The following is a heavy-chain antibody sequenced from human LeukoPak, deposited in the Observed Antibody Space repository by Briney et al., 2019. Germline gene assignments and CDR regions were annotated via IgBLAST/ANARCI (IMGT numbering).Heavy chain of an antibody. CDR2: ISDSGGRT. D-gene: IGHD2-15*01. CDR3: AGRYCRGGSCLTNYYGMDV. CDR1: GITLSNYG. J-gene: IGHJ6*02. Sequence: PGGSLRLSCAVSGITLSNYGMSWVRQAPGKGLEWVAGISDSGGRTNYADSVKGRFTISRDNAKNSVYLQMNSLRGDDTAIYFCAGRYCRGGSCLTNYYGMDVWGQGTTVIVSS. V-gene: IGHV3-23*01.